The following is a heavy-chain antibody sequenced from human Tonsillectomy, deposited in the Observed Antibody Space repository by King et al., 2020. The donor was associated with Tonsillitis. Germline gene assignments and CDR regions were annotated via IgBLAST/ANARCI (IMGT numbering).Heavy chain of an antibody. V-gene: IGHV3-64*01. CDR1: GFIFSDYP. Sequence: VQLVESGGGLVQPGGSLRLSCAASGFIFSDYPMHWVRQAPGKGLEFVSAISGDGTRTYYASSVKGRFTISRDNSKNTLYLQMGSLRPEDTAVYYCAREGGVTASPYFDHWGQGTLVTVSS. CDR3: AREGGVTASPYFDH. CDR2: ISGDGTRT. J-gene: IGHJ4*02. D-gene: IGHD2-21*02.